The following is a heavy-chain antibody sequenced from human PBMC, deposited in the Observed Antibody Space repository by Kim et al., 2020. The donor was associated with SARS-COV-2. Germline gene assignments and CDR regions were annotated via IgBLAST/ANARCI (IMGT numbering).Heavy chain of an antibody. J-gene: IGHJ4*02. D-gene: IGHD1-7*01. CDR2: IIGSPSST. CDR1: GFTFADHA. Sequence: GGSLRLSCAASGFTFADHAMAWVRQAPGKGLEWVSGIIGSPSSTYRADSVRDRFTISRDNSKNTLYLQMNSLRAEDTAVYYCAKAYSWNYDLYYFDFWGQGTLVTVSS. CDR3: AKAYSWNYDLYYFDF. V-gene: IGHV3-23*01.